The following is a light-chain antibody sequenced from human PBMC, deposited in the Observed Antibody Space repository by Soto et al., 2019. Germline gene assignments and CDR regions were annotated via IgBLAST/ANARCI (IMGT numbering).Light chain of an antibody. Sequence: DIVMTQSPLSLPVTPGEPASISCRSSQSLLHSDGYNYLDWYLQKPGQSPQLLICLGSNRASGVPDRFSGSGSGTDFTMTISRVEAEEFGVYYCMQDLQTPWTYGQGTQVEVK. V-gene: IGKV2-28*01. CDR2: LGS. CDR1: QSLLHSDGYNY. CDR3: MQDLQTPWT. J-gene: IGKJ1*01.